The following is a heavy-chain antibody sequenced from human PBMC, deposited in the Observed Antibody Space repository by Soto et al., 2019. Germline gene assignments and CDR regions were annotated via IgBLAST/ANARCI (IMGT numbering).Heavy chain of an antibody. Sequence: QLQLQESGPGLVKPSETLSLTCTVSGGSISSSNYYWGWIRQPPGKGLEWIGSIYYSGSTYYNPSLKSRGTTAXAXSXXRFSLRRSSVTAADTAVYYCATQEVGGSYVYTFDPWGQGTLVTVSS. V-gene: IGHV4-39*01. J-gene: IGHJ5*02. CDR1: GGSISSSNYY. D-gene: IGHD1-26*01. CDR2: IYYSGST. CDR3: ATQEVGGSYVYTFDP.